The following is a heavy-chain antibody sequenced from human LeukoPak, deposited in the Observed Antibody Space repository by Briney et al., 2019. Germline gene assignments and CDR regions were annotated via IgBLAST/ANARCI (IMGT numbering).Heavy chain of an antibody. J-gene: IGHJ4*02. CDR3: ARGDDSSGQGY. CDR2: ISTSGST. CDR1: GDSISYYY. V-gene: IGHV4-4*07. Sequence: PETLSLTCTVSGDSISYYYWSWIRQPAGKGLEWIGRISTSGSTNYNPSLKSRVTMSVDTSKNQFSLKLSSVTAADTAVYYCARGDDSSGQGYWGQGTLVTVSS. D-gene: IGHD3-22*01.